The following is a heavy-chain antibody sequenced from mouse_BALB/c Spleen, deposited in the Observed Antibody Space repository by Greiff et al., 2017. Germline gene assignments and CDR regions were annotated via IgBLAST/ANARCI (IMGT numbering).Heavy chain of an antibody. Sequence: QVQLQQSGAELMKPGASVKISCKATGYTFSSYWIEWVKQRPGHGLEWIGEILPGSGSTNYNEKFKGKATFTADTSSNTAYMQLSSLTSEDSAVYYCARGEILYAMDYWGQGTSVTVSS. J-gene: IGHJ4*01. CDR2: ILPGSGST. V-gene: IGHV1-9*01. CDR3: ARGEILYAMDY. CDR1: GYTFSSYW.